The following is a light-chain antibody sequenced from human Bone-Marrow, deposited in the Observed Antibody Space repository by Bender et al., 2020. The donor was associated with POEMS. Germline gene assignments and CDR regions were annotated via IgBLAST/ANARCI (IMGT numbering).Light chain of an antibody. CDR3: AAWDAGRSSGG. Sequence: QSALTQPASVSGSPGQSITISCTGTTSDVGSYNLVSWYQQFPGTAPKLLIYSDNQRPSGVPDRFYAFKSGTSASLATSGLQFEDEAECDCAAWDAGRSSGGCGGGTKQTV. CDR2: SDN. J-gene: IGLJ3*02. CDR1: TSDVGSYNL. V-gene: IGLV1-44*01.